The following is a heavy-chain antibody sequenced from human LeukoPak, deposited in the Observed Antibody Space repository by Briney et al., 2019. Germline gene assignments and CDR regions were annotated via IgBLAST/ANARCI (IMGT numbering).Heavy chain of an antibody. V-gene: IGHV4-59*01. CDR2: IYSSGST. Sequence: SETLSLTCTVSGGSIGSYYWSWIRQPPGKGLEWIGYIYSSGSTNYNPSLKSRITISVDTSKNQFSLKLSSVTAADTAVYYCARFAYCGGHCWYYFDYWGQGSLVTVSS. J-gene: IGHJ4*02. D-gene: IGHD2-21*02. CDR1: GGSIGSYY. CDR3: ARFAYCGGHCWYYFDY.